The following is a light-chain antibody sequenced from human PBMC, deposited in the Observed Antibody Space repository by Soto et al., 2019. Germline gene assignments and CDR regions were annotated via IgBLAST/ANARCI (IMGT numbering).Light chain of an antibody. CDR3: QPYGRSPT. J-gene: IGKJ1*01. V-gene: IGKV3-20*01. Sequence: EIVLTQSPGTLSLSPGERATLSCRASQSVSSSYLAWYQQKPGQAPRLLIYGASSRATGIPDRFSGSGSGKDVTLTIIRLEPADVAGYYCQPYGRSPTFCQATKLEIK. CDR2: GAS. CDR1: QSVSSSY.